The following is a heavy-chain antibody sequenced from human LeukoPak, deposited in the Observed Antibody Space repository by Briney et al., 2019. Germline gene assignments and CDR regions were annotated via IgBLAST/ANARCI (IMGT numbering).Heavy chain of an antibody. V-gene: IGHV3-21*01. D-gene: IGHD6-13*01. CDR3: ASNLYSSSWYWSGAFDI. J-gene: IGHJ3*02. CDR1: GFTFDDYA. CDR2: ISSSSSYI. Sequence: GGSLRLSCAASGFTFDDYAMHWVRQAPGKGLEWVSSISSSSSYIYYADSVKGRFTISRDNAKNSLYLQMNSLRAEDTAVYYCASNLYSSSWYWSGAFDIWGQGTMVTVSS.